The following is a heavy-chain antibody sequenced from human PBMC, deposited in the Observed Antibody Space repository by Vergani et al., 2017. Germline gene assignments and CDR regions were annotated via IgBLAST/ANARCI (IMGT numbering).Heavy chain of an antibody. D-gene: IGHD6-19*01. CDR1: GGSISNNNW. CDR2: IYHSGCT. CDR3: ARDGQWPVRGGFDS. V-gene: IGHV4-4*02. J-gene: IGHJ4*02. Sequence: QVQLQESGPGLVKPSGTLSLTCAVSGGSISNNNWWSWVRQPPGKGLEWIGEIYHSGCTTYNPSLKSRVTISVDKSKNQFSLKLNSVTAADTAGYYCARDGQWPVRGGFDSWGQGTLVTVSS.